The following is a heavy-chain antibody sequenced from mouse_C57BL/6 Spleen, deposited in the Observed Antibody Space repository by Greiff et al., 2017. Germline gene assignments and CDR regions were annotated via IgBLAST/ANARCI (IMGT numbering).Heavy chain of an antibody. Sequence: DVKLVESGGGLVKPGGSLKLSCAASGFTFSDYGMHWVRQAPEKGLEWVAYISSGSSTIYYADTVKGRFTISRDNAKNTLFLQMTSLRSEDTAMYYCARMGLYSNYEGYAMDYWGQGTSVTFSS. D-gene: IGHD2-5*01. CDR2: ISSGSSTI. J-gene: IGHJ4*01. CDR3: ARMGLYSNYEGYAMDY. CDR1: GFTFSDYG. V-gene: IGHV5-17*01.